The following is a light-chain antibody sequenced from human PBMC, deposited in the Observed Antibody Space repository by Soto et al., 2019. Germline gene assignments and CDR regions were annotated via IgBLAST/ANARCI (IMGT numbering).Light chain of an antibody. J-gene: IGLJ1*01. CDR3: QSFDSSLSAYV. V-gene: IGLV1-40*01. CDR2: GNN. Sequence: QSVRTRPPSVSGAPGQRVTISCTGSSSNIGAGRDVHWYQQLPGTAPRLLIYGNNNRPSGVPDRFSASKSGTSASLAITGLQAEDEADFYCQSFDSSLSAYVFGTGTKVTVL. CDR1: SSNIGAGRD.